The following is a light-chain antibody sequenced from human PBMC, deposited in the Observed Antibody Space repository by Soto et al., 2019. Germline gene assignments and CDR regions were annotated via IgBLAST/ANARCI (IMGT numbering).Light chain of an antibody. Sequence: EIVLTQSPATLSLSPGERATLSCRASQSVSSYLAWYQQKPGQPPRLLIYDASSRATGIPARFSGSGSGTDFTLTISSLEPEDFAVYYCQQRSDWPPLTFGGGTKVDSK. CDR2: DAS. CDR1: QSVSSY. J-gene: IGKJ4*01. V-gene: IGKV3-11*01. CDR3: QQRSDWPPLT.